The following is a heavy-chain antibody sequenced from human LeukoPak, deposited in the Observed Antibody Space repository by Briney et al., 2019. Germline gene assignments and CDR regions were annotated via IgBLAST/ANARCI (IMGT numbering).Heavy chain of an antibody. V-gene: IGHV3-23*01. CDR2: ISGSGGST. Sequence: GGSLRLSCAASGFTFSSYAMSWVRQAPGKGLEWVSAISGSGGSTYYADSVKGRFTISRDNSKNTLYLQMNSLRAEDTAVYYCAKDPLGYCSSTSCSPFDYWGQGTLVTVSS. CDR1: GFTFSSYA. D-gene: IGHD2-2*01. J-gene: IGHJ4*02. CDR3: AKDPLGYCSSTSCSPFDY.